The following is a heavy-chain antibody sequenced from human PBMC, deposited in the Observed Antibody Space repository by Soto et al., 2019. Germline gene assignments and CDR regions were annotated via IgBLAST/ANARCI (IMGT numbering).Heavy chain of an antibody. CDR3: AKDTPPYCSGGSCYPLGAFDI. CDR2: ISWNSGSI. D-gene: IGHD2-15*01. CDR1: GFTFDDYA. V-gene: IGHV3-9*01. Sequence: EVQLVESGGGLVQPGRSLRLSCEASGFTFDDYAMHWVRQAPGKGLEWVSGISWNSGSIGYADSVKGRFTISRDNAKNSLYLQMNSLRAEDTALYYCAKDTPPYCSGGSCYPLGAFDIWGQGTMVTVSS. J-gene: IGHJ3*02.